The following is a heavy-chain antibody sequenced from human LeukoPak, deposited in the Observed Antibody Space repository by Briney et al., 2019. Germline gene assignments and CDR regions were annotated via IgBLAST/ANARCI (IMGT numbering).Heavy chain of an antibody. J-gene: IGHJ4*02. D-gene: IGHD5-12*01. CDR2: IFHSGSS. Sequence: SGTLSLTCAVSGASIRSSNWWSWVRQPPGKGLEWIGEIFHSGSSNYNPSLKSRVAMSADKSKNQFSLNLSSVTAADTAVYFCATLYSGYDGVDYWGQGTLVTVSS. V-gene: IGHV4-4*02. CDR3: ATLYSGYDGVDY. CDR1: GASIRSSNW.